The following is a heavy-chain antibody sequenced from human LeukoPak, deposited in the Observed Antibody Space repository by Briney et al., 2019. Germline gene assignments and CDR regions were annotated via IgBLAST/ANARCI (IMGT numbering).Heavy chain of an antibody. D-gene: IGHD6-19*01. V-gene: IGHV5-51*01. CDR2: IYCEDSET. Sequence: GESLKISCKASGYSFPNYWIAWVRQMPGKGLEWMGIIYCEDSETKYSPSFQGQVTISVDKSISTAYLQWSSLRASDTAIYYCARHGKYSSGSHYFDYGGQGILVTVSS. CDR3: ARHGKYSSGSHYFDY. J-gene: IGHJ4*02. CDR1: GYSFPNYW.